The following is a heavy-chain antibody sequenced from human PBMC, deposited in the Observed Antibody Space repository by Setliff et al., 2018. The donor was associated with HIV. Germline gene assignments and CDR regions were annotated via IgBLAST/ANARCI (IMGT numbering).Heavy chain of an antibody. V-gene: IGHV4-38-2*02. CDR1: GQFISDGYY. CDR3: AKHDFGEGSCFDP. Sequence: SETLSLTCTVSGQFISDGYYWGWIRQPPVKGLEWIGSVYHSGKTYYNPSLKSRVTMSADTSKNQISLMLRSMTAADTAVYYCAKHDFGEGSCFDPWGQGSLVTVSS. CDR2: VYHSGKT. D-gene: IGHD3-16*01. J-gene: IGHJ5*02.